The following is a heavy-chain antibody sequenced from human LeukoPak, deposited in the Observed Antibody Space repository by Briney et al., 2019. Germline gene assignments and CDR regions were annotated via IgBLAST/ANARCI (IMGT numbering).Heavy chain of an antibody. CDR2: INGGGHST. CDR3: GKGNAAAGIDS. D-gene: IGHD6-13*01. V-gene: IGHV3-23*01. J-gene: IGHJ4*02. CDR1: GFTFSNYG. Sequence: PGGSLRLSCAASGFTFSNYGMNWVRQAPGKGLEWVSAINGGGHSTYYADSVKGRFTISRDNSKDTLYLQMNSLRAEDTAVYYCGKGNAAAGIDSWGQGTLVTVSS.